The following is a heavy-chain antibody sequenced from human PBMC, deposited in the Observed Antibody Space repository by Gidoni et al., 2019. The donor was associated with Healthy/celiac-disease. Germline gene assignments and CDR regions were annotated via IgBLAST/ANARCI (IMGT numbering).Heavy chain of an antibody. CDR2: ISYDGSNK. CDR1: AFTFGSYA. Sequence: QVQLVESGGGVVQPGRSLRLSCAAAAFTFGSYAMHWVRQAPGKGLEWVAVISYDGSNKYYADSVKGRFTISRDNSKNTLYLQMNSLRAEDTAVYYCARDRITIFGVVIYTFDYWGQGTLVTVSS. D-gene: IGHD3-3*01. J-gene: IGHJ4*02. V-gene: IGHV3-30*01. CDR3: ARDRITIFGVVIYTFDY.